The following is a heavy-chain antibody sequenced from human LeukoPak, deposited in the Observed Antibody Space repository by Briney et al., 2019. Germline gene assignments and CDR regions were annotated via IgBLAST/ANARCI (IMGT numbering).Heavy chain of an antibody. V-gene: IGHV4-4*07. CDR3: ARVATGYSSSWYQRYYYYMDV. CDR1: GGSISSYY. D-gene: IGHD6-13*01. Sequence: SETLSLTCTVSGGSISSYYWSWIRQPAGKGLVWIGRIYTSGSTNYNPSLKSRVTISVDKSKNQFSLKLSSVTAADTAVYYCARVATGYSSSWYQRYYYYMDVWGKGTTVTVSS. CDR2: IYTSGST. J-gene: IGHJ6*03.